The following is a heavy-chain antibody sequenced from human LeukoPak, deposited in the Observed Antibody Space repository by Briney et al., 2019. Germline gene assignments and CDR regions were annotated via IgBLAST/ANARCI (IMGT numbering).Heavy chain of an antibody. D-gene: IGHD3-3*01. CDR2: IKSKTDGGTT. J-gene: IGHJ4*02. Sequence: GGSLRLSCAASGFTFSNAWMSWVRQAPGKGLEWVGRIKSKTDGGTTDYAAPVKGRFTISRDDSKNTLYLQMNSLRTEDTAVYYCTTALWDPLRFLEWLLYGFDYWGQGTLVTVSS. CDR1: GFTFSNAW. V-gene: IGHV3-15*01. CDR3: TTALWDPLRFLEWLLYGFDY.